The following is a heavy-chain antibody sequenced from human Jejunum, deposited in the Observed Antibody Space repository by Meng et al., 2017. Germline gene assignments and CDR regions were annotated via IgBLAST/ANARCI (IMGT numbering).Heavy chain of an antibody. D-gene: IGHD3-3*01. Sequence: GGSLRLSCAASGFTFSNYAMHWVRQAPGKGLEWVALIWYDGDIKYYADSVKGRFTISRDNSKNTLYLQMNSLRAEDTAVYYCARDVIDFWSGYFDYWGQGTLVTVSS. J-gene: IGHJ4*02. CDR2: IWYDGDIK. V-gene: IGHV3-33*01. CDR3: ARDVIDFWSGYFDY. CDR1: GFTFSNYA.